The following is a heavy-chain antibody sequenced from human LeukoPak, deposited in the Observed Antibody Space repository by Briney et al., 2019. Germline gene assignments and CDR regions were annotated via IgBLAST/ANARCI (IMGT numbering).Heavy chain of an antibody. CDR2: ISSSSSYI. CDR1: GVTFSSYS. CDR3: ARVGPTMVRGVLPGY. V-gene: IGHV3-21*01. Sequence: GGSLRLSCAASGVTFSSYSMNWVRQAPGKGLEWVSSISSSSSYIYYADSVKGRFTISRDNAKNSLYLQMNSLRAEDTAVYYCARVGPTMVRGVLPGYWGQGTLVTVSS. J-gene: IGHJ4*02. D-gene: IGHD3-10*01.